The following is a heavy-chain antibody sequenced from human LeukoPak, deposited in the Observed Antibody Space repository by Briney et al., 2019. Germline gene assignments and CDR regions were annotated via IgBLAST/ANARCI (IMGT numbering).Heavy chain of an antibody. Sequence: HPGRSLRHSCAASGFTFSSHGMHWVRQAPGKGLEWVALIWYDGSNEYYADSVKGRLTISRDNSKNTLYLQMNSLRAEDTAVYYCARAGIVGLFYYYMDVWGKGTTVTVSS. CDR1: GFTFSSHG. V-gene: IGHV3-33*01. D-gene: IGHD2-21*01. CDR2: IWYDGSNE. J-gene: IGHJ6*03. CDR3: ARAGIVGLFYYYMDV.